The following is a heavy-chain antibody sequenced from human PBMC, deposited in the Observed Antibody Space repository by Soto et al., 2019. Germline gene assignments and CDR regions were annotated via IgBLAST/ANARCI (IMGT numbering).Heavy chain of an antibody. CDR1: GGTFSSYT. D-gene: IGHD2-15*01. V-gene: IGHV1-69*08. Sequence: QVQLVQSGAEVKKPGSSVKVSCKASGGTFSSYTFSWVRQAPEQGLEWMGRIIPIVDITNYAQKFQGRVTITADKSTSTSYMELSSLRSEDTAVYYCAREGVGNFDYWGQGTPVTVSS. J-gene: IGHJ4*02. CDR2: IIPIVDIT. CDR3: AREGVGNFDY.